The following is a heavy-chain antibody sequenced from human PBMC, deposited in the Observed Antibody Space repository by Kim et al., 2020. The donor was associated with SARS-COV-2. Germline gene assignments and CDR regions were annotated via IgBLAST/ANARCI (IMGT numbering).Heavy chain of an antibody. CDR3: ARDRDMVRGVSVKLSWFAP. J-gene: IGHJ5*02. CDR1: GYTLTDYY. D-gene: IGHD3-10*01. V-gene: IGHV1-2*06. CDR2: INPKTGDT. Sequence: ASVKVSCKASGYTLTDYYLHWVRQAPGHGLEWMGRINPKTGDTKYAQKFQGRVTMTRDTSINTAYMELRRLTSDDTALYYCARDRDMVRGVSVKLSWFAPWGQGTLVTVSS.